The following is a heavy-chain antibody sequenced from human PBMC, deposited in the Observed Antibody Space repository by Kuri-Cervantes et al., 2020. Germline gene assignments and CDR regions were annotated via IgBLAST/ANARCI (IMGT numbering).Heavy chain of an antibody. CDR3: SRVGGITGTYSLVDV. Sequence: SVKVSCKASGGTFSSYSISWVRQAPGQGLEWMGGIIPIFGTANYAQKFQGRVSITTDESTTTAYMELISLRSEDTAVYYCSRVGGITGTYSLVDVWGKGTTVTVSS. D-gene: IGHD1-7*01. V-gene: IGHV1-69*05. J-gene: IGHJ6*04. CDR1: GGTFSSYS. CDR2: IIPIFGTA.